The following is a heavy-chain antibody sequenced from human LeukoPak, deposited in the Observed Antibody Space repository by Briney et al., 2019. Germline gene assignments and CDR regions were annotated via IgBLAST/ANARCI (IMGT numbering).Heavy chain of an antibody. CDR2: ISSISSFI. CDR1: GFTFSSYS. V-gene: IGHV3-21*01. J-gene: IGHJ6*03. D-gene: IGHD3-9*01. CDR3: AAYEILTGIPYYMDV. Sequence: GRCLTLSCAASGFTFSSYSMSWVPQAPRKGLEWVSSISSISSFIYYADSVNGRFTISRDNAKNSLYLQMNSLRAEDLSVKHKAAYEILTGIPYYMDVWGKGTTVTISS.